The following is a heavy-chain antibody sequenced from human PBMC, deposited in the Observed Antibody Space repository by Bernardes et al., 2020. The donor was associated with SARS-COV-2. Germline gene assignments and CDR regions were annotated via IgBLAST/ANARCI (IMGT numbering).Heavy chain of an antibody. CDR1: GFTFSSYW. V-gene: IGHV3-74*01. Sequence: GGSLRLCCTASGFTFSSYWMHWGRQVPGKGLVWVSRITPDGSKTDYADSVKGRFTISRDNAKNTLYLQMNSLRAEDTGVYYCATGGFGGSAPGMDAWGQGTTVTVSS. D-gene: IGHD3-10*01. CDR2: ITPDGSKT. CDR3: ATGGFGGSAPGMDA. J-gene: IGHJ6*02.